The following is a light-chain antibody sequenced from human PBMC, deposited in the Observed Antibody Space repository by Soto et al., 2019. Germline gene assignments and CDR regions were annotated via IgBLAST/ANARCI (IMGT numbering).Light chain of an antibody. CDR2: ASS. CDR1: QNIRTS. Sequence: DIQMTQSPSSLSASVGDRVTITGRASQNIRTSLNWYQQTRGKAPKLISFASSSLQTGVPSRFSGSTSGTDFTLTISSLQPEDFETYYCQQGYSSPLTFGQGTKVDIK. J-gene: IGKJ1*01. V-gene: IGKV1-39*01. CDR3: QQGYSSPLT.